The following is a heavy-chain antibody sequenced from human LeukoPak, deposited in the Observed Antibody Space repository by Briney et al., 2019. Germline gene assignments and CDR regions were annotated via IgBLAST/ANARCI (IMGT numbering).Heavy chain of an antibody. J-gene: IGHJ4*02. D-gene: IGHD3-22*01. Sequence: SETLSLTCTVSGSSISSYYWSWIRQPPGKGLEWIGYIYYSGSTNYNPSLKSRVTISVDTSKNQFSLKLSSVTAADTAVYYCATRGYYDSSGYYYFFDYWGQGTLVTVSS. CDR1: GSSISSYY. CDR3: ATRGYYDSSGYYYFFDY. V-gene: IGHV4-59*08. CDR2: IYYSGST.